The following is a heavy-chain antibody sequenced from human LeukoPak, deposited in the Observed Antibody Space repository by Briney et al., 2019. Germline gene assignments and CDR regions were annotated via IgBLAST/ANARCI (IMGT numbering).Heavy chain of an antibody. CDR1: GYTFTSYD. Sequence: ASVKVSCTASGYTFTSYDINWVRQATGQGLEWMGWMNPNSGNTGYAQKFQGRVTMTRNTSTSTAYMELRSLRSDDTAVYYCARESLGWAIRDAFDIWGQGTMVTVSS. CDR2: MNPNSGNT. CDR3: ARESLGWAIRDAFDI. D-gene: IGHD6-19*01. J-gene: IGHJ3*02. V-gene: IGHV1-8*01.